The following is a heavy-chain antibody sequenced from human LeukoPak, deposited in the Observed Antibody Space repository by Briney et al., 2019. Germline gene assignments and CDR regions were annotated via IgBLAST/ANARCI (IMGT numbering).Heavy chain of an antibody. CDR2: IISVFGTT. CDR3: ATEWADAFDI. V-gene: IGHV1-69*13. CDR1: GDTFSSHS. Sequence: VASVNVSCKASGDTFSSHSLSWVRQAPGQGLEWMGRIISVFGTTNYAQKFQGRLTISADESSRTAYMELSSLRSEDTAVYFCATEWADAFDIWGQGTMVTVSS. D-gene: IGHD1-26*01. J-gene: IGHJ3*02.